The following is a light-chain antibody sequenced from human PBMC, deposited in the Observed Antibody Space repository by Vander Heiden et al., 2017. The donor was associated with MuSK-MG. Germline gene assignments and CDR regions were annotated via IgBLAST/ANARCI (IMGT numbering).Light chain of an antibody. Sequence: QSALTQPRSVSGSPGQSVTISCTGTSSVVGGYNYVSWYQQHPGKAPKLMIYDVSKRPSGVPDRFSGSKSGNTASLTISGLQAEDEADYYCCSYAGSYTRVFGGGTNLTVL. J-gene: IGLJ3*02. CDR1: SSVVGGYNY. V-gene: IGLV2-11*01. CDR2: DVS. CDR3: CSYAGSYTRV.